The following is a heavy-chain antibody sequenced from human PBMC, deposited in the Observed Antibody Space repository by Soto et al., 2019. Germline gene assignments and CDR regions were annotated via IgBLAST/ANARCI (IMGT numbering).Heavy chain of an antibody. Sequence: GGSLRLSCAASGLFFNSYSMNWVRQTPGKGLEWVSSISSSSTYIYYAEVVKGRFTISRDNAKNSLYLQMNSLRAEDTAVYYCARAIVVVPNYMDVWGKGTTVTVSS. CDR2: ISSSSTYI. CDR3: ARAIVVVPNYMDV. J-gene: IGHJ6*03. CDR1: GLFFNSYS. D-gene: IGHD2-2*01. V-gene: IGHV3-21*01.